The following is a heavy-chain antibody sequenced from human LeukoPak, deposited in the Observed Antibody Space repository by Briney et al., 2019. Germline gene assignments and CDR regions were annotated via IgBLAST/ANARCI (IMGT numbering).Heavy chain of an antibody. J-gene: IGHJ4*02. CDR1: GGSISSYY. V-gene: IGHV4-59*01. CDR3: ASSPRGWLQPGGFDY. CDR2: IYYSGST. Sequence: SETLSLTCTVSGGSISSYYWSWLRQPPGKGLEWLGYIYYSGSTNYNPSLKSRVTISVETSKNQFSLKLSSVTAADTAVYYCASSPRGWLQPGGFDYWGKGTLVTVSS. D-gene: IGHD5-24*01.